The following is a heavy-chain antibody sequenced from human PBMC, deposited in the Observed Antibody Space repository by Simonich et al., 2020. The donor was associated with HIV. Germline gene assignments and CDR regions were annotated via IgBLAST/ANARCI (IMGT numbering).Heavy chain of an antibody. J-gene: IGHJ5*02. CDR2: NYYSGTT. V-gene: IGHV4-59*01. D-gene: IGHD6-13*01. CDR3: ARQPRIAAAGGGWFDP. CDR1: GGSFSTYY. Sequence: QVQLQESGPGLVKPSETLSLTCTVSGGSFSTYYWSWIRQPPGKGLEWIGYNYYSGTTNYNPTLKSRVTISVDTSKKQFSLKLRSLTAADTAVYYCARQPRIAAAGGGWFDPWGQGTLVTVSS.